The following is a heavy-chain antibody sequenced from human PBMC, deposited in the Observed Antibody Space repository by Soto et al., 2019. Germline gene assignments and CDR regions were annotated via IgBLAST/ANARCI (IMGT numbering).Heavy chain of an antibody. CDR1: GLTFSNYH. Sequence: GGSLRLSCVASGLTFSNYHMDWVRQAPGKGLEWIGRARNDPSARTTDHAASVRGRFTTSRDDSKNSLFLQMNSLKVEDTAVYYYACSRPGEIYHYWSQGTQVTVSS. V-gene: IGHV3-72*01. CDR3: ACSRPGEIYHY. D-gene: IGHD2-15*01. CDR2: ARNDPSARTT. J-gene: IGHJ4*02.